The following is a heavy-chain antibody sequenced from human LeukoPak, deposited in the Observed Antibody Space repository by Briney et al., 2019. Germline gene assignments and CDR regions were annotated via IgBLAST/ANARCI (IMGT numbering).Heavy chain of an antibody. J-gene: IGHJ3*02. D-gene: IGHD6-19*01. Sequence: PGGSLRLSCAASGFTFSTYWIHWVRQAPGKGLVWVSRIYSDGSSTTYADSVKGRFTISRDNSKSTLYLQMNSLRAEDTAVYYCAAQWLVLGAFDIWGQGTMVTVSS. CDR2: IYSDGSST. CDR1: GFTFSTYW. V-gene: IGHV3-74*03. CDR3: AAQWLVLGAFDI.